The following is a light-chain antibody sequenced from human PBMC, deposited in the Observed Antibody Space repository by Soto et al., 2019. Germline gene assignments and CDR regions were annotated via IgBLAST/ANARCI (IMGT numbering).Light chain of an antibody. Sequence: QSVLTQPASVSESPGQSITIFCTGTSSNVGSYDLVSWYQQHPGKPPKLMIYEGSKRPSGVSDRFSGSKSGNSASLTISGLQAEDEADYFCSSYAGSSTLVFGGGTKLTVL. J-gene: IGLJ3*02. CDR1: SSNVGSYDL. CDR2: EGS. CDR3: SSYAGSSTLV. V-gene: IGLV2-23*01.